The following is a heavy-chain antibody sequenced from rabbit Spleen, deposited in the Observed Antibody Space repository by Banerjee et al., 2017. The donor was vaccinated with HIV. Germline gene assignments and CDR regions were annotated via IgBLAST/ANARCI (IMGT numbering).Heavy chain of an antibody. V-gene: IGHV1S45*01. CDR1: GFSFSDRDV. CDR2: IYAGSSGST. D-gene: IGHD1-1*01. J-gene: IGHJ4*01. CDR3: ARDLVAVIGWNFNL. Sequence: QEQLVESGGDLVQPEGSLTLTCKASGFSFSDRDVMCWVRQAPGKGLEWIACIYAGSSGSTWYANWAKGRFIMSRTSSTKVTLQMTSLTAADTATYFCARDLVAVIGWNFNLWGPGTLVTVS.